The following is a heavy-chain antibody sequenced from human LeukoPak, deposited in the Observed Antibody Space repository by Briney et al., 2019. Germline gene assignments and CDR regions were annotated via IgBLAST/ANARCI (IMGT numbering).Heavy chain of an antibody. D-gene: IGHD3-22*01. J-gene: IGHJ4*02. CDR1: GFTLSTYA. Sequence: GGSLRLSCAASGFTLSTYAMSWVRRAPGKGLEWVSSISGSGDSVYYAASVMGRFIISRDNSKNTLYLQMNALRAEDTAVYYCAKDRDSDFYYFNPASDSWGQGTLVTVSS. CDR2: ISGSGDSV. CDR3: AKDRDSDFYYFNPASDS. V-gene: IGHV3-23*01.